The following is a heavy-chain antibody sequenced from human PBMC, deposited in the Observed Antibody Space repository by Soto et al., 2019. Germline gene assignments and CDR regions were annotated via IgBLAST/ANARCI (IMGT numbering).Heavy chain of an antibody. CDR3: ARRTGSSFAFFDY. D-gene: IGHD6-13*01. J-gene: IGHJ4*02. V-gene: IGHV4-59*08. CDR1: GGSISSYY. CDR2: IYYSGST. Sequence: PSETLSLTCTVSGGSISSYYWSWIRQPPGKGLEWIGYIYYSGSTNYNPSLKSRVTISVDTSKNQFSLKLSSVTAADTAVYYCARRTGSSFAFFDYWGQGTLVTAPQ.